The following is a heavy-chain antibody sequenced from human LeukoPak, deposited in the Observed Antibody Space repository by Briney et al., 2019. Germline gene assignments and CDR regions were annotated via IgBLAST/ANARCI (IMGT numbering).Heavy chain of an antibody. D-gene: IGHD3-22*01. CDR2: MNPNSGNT. CDR3: ARGRLYSSGYSSRYYYMDV. CDR1: GYTFTSND. Sequence: ASVKVSCKASGYTFTSNDINWVRQATGQGLEWMGWMNPNSGNTGYAQKFQGRVTMTRNTSISTAYMELSSLRSEDTAVYYCARGRLYSSGYSSRYYYMDVWGKGTTVTLSS. J-gene: IGHJ6*03. V-gene: IGHV1-8*01.